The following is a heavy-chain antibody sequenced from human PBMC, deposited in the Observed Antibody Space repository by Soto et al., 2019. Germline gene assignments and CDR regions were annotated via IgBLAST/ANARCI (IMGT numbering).Heavy chain of an antibody. V-gene: IGHV4-61*01. D-gene: IGHD2-21*02. CDR2: IYYGGST. CDR3: ARGSPVATDY. CDR1: GGSVSSSSYS. Sequence: SETLSLTCTVSGGSVSSSSYSWSWIRQPPGKGLEWVGYIYYGGSTSYNPSLKSRVTISVDRSKNQFSLKLSSVTAADTAVYYCARGSPVATDYWGQGTLVTVSS. J-gene: IGHJ4*02.